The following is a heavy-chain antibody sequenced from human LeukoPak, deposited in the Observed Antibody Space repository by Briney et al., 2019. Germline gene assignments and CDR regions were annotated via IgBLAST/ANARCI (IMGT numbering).Heavy chain of an antibody. CDR1: GGTFSSYA. D-gene: IGHD6-19*01. J-gene: IGHJ3*02. Sequence: GASVRVSCKASGGTFSSYAMHWVRQAPGQRLEWMGWINAGNGNTKYSQKFQGRVTITRDTSASTAYMELSSLRSEDTAVYYCARGESSSGWYRRIAFDIWGQGTMVTVSS. CDR2: INAGNGNT. CDR3: ARGESSSGWYRRIAFDI. V-gene: IGHV1-3*01.